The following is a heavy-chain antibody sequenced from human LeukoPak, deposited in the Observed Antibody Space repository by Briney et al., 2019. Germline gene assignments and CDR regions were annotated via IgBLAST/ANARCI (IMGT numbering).Heavy chain of an antibody. CDR2: IYYSGST. CDR3: ARRGGYYDSSGLYYYYGMDV. Sequence: PSETLSLTCTASGGSISSYYWSWIRQPPGKGLEWIGYIYYSGSTNYNPSLKSRVTRSVDTSKNQFSLKLSSVTAADTAVYYCARRGGYYDSSGLYYYYGMDVWGQGTTVTASS. D-gene: IGHD3-22*01. CDR1: GGSISSYY. J-gene: IGHJ6*02. V-gene: IGHV4-59*08.